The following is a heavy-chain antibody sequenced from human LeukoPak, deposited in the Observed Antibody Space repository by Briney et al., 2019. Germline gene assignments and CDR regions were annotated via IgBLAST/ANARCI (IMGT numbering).Heavy chain of an antibody. CDR1: GFIFNNYG. J-gene: IGHJ4*02. CDR2: ISNDGGGT. V-gene: IGHV3-23*01. Sequence: GGSLRLSCAASGFIFNNYGLIWVRQAPGKGLEWVSTISNDGGGTNYADFVKGRFTISRDNSKNTLFLQMNSLRAEDTALYYCAKGGLVRGLFDYWGQGTLVTVSS. D-gene: IGHD3-10*01. CDR3: AKGGLVRGLFDY.